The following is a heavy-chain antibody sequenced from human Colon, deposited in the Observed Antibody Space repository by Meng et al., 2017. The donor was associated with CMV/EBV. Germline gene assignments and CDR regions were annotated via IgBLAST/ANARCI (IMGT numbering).Heavy chain of an antibody. CDR3: AREGMSTPSAADS. CDR2: IDTRSGDT. Sequence: ASVKVSFKASGYTFSNYLIHWVRQAPGQGLEWMGWIDTRSGDTNFAQNFQGRVSMSRDRSITPAHMELTSLTSDDTAVYYCAREGMSTPSAADSWGQGTLVTVSS. J-gene: IGHJ4*02. D-gene: IGHD6-25*01. CDR1: GYTFSNYL. V-gene: IGHV1-2*02.